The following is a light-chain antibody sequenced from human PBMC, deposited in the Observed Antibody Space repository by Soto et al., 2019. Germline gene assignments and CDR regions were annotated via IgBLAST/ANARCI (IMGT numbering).Light chain of an antibody. V-gene: IGLV1-44*01. CDR1: SSNIGSNT. CDR2: SNN. Sequence: QSVLTQPPSASGTPGQRVTISCSGSSSNIGSNTVNWYQQLPGTAPKLLIYSNNQRPSGVPDRFSGSKSGTSASLAISGLQSEDEGDYYCAAWGDSLNGPVFGGGTKLTVL. CDR3: AAWGDSLNGPV. J-gene: IGLJ2*01.